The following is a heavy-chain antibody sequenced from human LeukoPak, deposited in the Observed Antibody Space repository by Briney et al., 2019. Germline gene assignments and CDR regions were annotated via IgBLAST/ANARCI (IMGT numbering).Heavy chain of an antibody. J-gene: IGHJ5*02. D-gene: IGHD3-9*01. Sequence: GGSLRLSCAASGFTFSSYDMHWVRQATGKGLEWVSAIDTAADTYYPGSVKGRFTISRENAKNSLYLHMNSLSAGDTAVYFCARGHMLTGYYNFAWFDPWGQGTLVTVSS. CDR3: ARGHMLTGYYNFAWFDP. CDR1: GFTFSSYD. CDR2: IDTAADT. V-gene: IGHV3-13*01.